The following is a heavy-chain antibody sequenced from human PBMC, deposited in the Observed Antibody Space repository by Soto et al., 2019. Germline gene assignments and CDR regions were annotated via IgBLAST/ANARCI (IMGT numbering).Heavy chain of an antibody. D-gene: IGHD7-27*01. J-gene: IGHJ4*02. CDR3: ARDASQTGVPLDY. CDR1: GCSISSDGYF. Sequence: QVQLQESGPGLVKPSQTLSLTCIVSGCSISSDGYFWSWIRQHPGKGLEWIGYIHYSGTTYYNPSVKSRIIISVVTSKSQFALNLTSVTAADTAVYYCARDASQTGVPLDYWGQGTLVTVSS. V-gene: IGHV4-31*03. CDR2: IHYSGTT.